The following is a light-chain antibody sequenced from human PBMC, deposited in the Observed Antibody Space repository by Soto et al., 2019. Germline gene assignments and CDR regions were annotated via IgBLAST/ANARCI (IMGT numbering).Light chain of an antibody. V-gene: IGLV1-40*01. J-gene: IGLJ1*01. CDR1: SSNIGAGYD. CDR2: GNS. CDR3: NSYTSNNTYV. Sequence: SVLTQPPSVSGAPGQRVTISCTGRSSNIGAGYDVHWYQQLPGTAPKLLIYGNSNRPSGVSNRFSGSKSGNTASLTISGLRAEDEADYYCNSYTSNNTYVFGTGTKVTVL.